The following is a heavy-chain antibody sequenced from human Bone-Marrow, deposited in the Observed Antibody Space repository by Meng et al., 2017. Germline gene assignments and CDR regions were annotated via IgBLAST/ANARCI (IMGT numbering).Heavy chain of an antibody. D-gene: IGHD3-10*01. J-gene: IGHJ4*02. CDR3: ARPRHYGSGIGNPANDY. CDR2: IYYSGST. V-gene: IGHV4-39*07. CDR1: GGSISSSSYY. Sequence: SETLSLTCTASGGSISSSSYYWGWIRQPPGKGLEWIGSIYYSGSTYYNPSLKSRVTISVDTSKNQFSLKLSSVTAADTAVYYCARPRHYGSGIGNPANDYWGQGTLVTVSS.